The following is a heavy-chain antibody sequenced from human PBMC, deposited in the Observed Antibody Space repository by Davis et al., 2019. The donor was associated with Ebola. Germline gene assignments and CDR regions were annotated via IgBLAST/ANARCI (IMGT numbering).Heavy chain of an antibody. D-gene: IGHD2-2*01. CDR2: IYYSGST. V-gene: IGHV4-59*01. Sequence: SETLSLTCTASGGSISSYYWSWIRQPPGKGLEWIGYIYYSGSTNYNPSLKSRVTISVDTSKNQFSLKLSSVTAADTAVYYCARGRGYCSSTSCRYYYYYYMDVWGKGTTVTVSS. CDR3: ARGRGYCSSTSCRYYYYYYMDV. J-gene: IGHJ6*03. CDR1: GGSISSYY.